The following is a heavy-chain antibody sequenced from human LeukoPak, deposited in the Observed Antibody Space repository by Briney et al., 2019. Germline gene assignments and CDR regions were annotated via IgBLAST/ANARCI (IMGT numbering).Heavy chain of an antibody. V-gene: IGHV1-46*01. Sequence: ASVKVSCKASGYTFTSYYMHRVRQAPGQGLEWMGIINPSGGSTNYAQKFQGRVTMTRDTSTSTVYMELSSLRSEDTAVYYCARDDYDDRSGYQHSTRNDYWGQGTLVTDSS. CDR1: GYTFTSYY. D-gene: IGHD3-22*01. J-gene: IGHJ4*02. CDR2: INPSGGST. CDR3: ARDDYDDRSGYQHSTRNDY.